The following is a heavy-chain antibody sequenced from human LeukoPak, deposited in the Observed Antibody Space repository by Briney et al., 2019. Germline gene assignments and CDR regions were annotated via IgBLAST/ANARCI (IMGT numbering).Heavy chain of an antibody. J-gene: IGHJ4*02. CDR3: ARALYSYGYGIDY. V-gene: IGHV3-53*01. CDR2: IYSGGST. CDR1: GFTVNSNY. Sequence: PGGSLRLSCAASGFTVNSNYMIWVRQAPGKGLEWVSVIYSGGSTHYADSVEGRITISRDNSKNTLFLQMNSLRAEDTAVYYCARALYSYGYGIDYWGQGTLVTVSS. D-gene: IGHD5-18*01.